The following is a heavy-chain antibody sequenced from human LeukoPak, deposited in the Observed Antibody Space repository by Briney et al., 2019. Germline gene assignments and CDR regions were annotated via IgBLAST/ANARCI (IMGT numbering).Heavy chain of an antibody. V-gene: IGHV3-30*02. CDR1: GFTFSSYG. Sequence: PGTSLRLSCAASGFTFSSYGMHWVRQAPGKGLEWVAFIRYDGSNKYYADSVKGRFTISRDNSKNTLYLQMNSLRAEDTAVYYCAKVQSPLYYDYVWGSYLNYYYMDVWGKGTTVTISS. CDR2: IRYDGSNK. D-gene: IGHD3-16*02. CDR3: AKVQSPLYYDYVWGSYLNYYYMDV. J-gene: IGHJ6*03.